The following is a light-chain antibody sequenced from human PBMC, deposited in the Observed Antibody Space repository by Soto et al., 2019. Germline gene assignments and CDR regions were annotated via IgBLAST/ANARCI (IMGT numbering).Light chain of an antibody. CDR3: CSYAGSRKV. CDR2: EGS. Sequence: QSALTQPASVSGSPGQSITISCTGTSSDVGSYNLVSWYQQHPGEAPKLMIYEGSKRPSGVSNRFSGSKSGNTASLTISGLQAEDEADYYCCSYAGSRKVFGTGTKVTVL. CDR1: SSDVGSYNL. J-gene: IGLJ1*01. V-gene: IGLV2-23*01.